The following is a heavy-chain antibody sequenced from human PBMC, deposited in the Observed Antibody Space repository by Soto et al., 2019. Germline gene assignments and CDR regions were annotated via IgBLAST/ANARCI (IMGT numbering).Heavy chain of an antibody. J-gene: IGHJ4*02. V-gene: IGHV3-48*02. Sequence: GGSLRLSCAASGFTFSTYGMNWVRLAPGKGLQWLSFITSTGDATHYADSVKGRFTISRDTAKNSVYLQLRSLRDEDTAIYYCARDGHQRLDYWGQGTPVTVSS. CDR3: ARDGHQRLDY. CDR1: GFTFSTYG. CDR2: ITSTGDAT.